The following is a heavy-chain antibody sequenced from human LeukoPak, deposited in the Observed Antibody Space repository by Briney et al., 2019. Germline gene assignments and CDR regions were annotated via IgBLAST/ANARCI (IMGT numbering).Heavy chain of an antibody. V-gene: IGHV4-4*07. D-gene: IGHD3-10*01. CDR2: IYTSGST. CDR1: GGSISSYY. J-gene: IGHJ4*02. CDR3: AREAYYYGSGSYSVFDY. Sequence: SETLSLTCTVSGGSISSYYWSWIRQPAGKGLEWIGRIYTSGSTNYNPSLKSRVTMSVDTSKNQYSLKLSSVTAADTAVYYCAREAYYYGSGSYSVFDYWGQGTLVTVSS.